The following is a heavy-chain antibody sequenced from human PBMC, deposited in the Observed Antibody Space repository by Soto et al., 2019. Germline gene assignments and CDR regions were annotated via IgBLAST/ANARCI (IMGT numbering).Heavy chain of an antibody. V-gene: IGHV3-7*01. CDR3: ARDLFDY. Sequence: EVQLVESGGGLVQPGGSLRLSCAASGFTFSNYWMNWVRQAPGKGLEWVANINEDGSEKYYGDSAKGRFTISKDNAKNSLYLQMSSLRAEDTAVYHCARDLFDYWGQGTLVTVSS. CDR2: INEDGSEK. CDR1: GFTFSNYW. J-gene: IGHJ4*02.